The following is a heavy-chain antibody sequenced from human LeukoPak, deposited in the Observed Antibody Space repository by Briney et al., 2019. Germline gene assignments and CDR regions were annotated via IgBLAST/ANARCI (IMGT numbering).Heavy chain of an antibody. CDR2: IKQDGSEK. Sequence: GGSLRLSCAASGFTFSSYWMSWVRQAPGKGLEWVANIKQDGSEKYYVDSVKGRFTISRDNAKNSLYLQMNSLKTEDTAMYYCILASRSGTYWGQGTLVTVPS. D-gene: IGHD6-19*01. V-gene: IGHV3-7*03. J-gene: IGHJ4*02. CDR3: ILASRSGTY. CDR1: GFTFSSYW.